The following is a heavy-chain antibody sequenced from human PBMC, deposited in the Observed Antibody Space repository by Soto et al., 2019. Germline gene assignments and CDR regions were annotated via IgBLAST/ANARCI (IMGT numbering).Heavy chain of an antibody. CDR1: GFTFDDYA. CDR2: ISWNSGSI. CDR3: AKDPSRVVGGYFDL. Sequence: DVQLVESGGGLVQPGRSLRLSCAASGFTFDDYAMHWVRQAPGKGLEWVSGISWNSGSIGYADSVKGRFTISRDNAKNSLYLQMNSLRAEDTALYYCAKDPSRVVGGYFDLWGRGTLVTVSS. J-gene: IGHJ2*01. V-gene: IGHV3-9*01. D-gene: IGHD2-15*01.